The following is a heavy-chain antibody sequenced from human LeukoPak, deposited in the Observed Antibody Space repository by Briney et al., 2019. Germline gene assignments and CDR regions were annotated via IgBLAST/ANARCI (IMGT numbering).Heavy chain of an antibody. D-gene: IGHD3-3*01. J-gene: IGHJ3*02. Sequence: SETLSLTCTVSGGSISSSSYYWGWIRQPPGKGLEWIGSIYYSGSTYYNPSLKSRVTISVDASKNQFSLKLSSVTAADTAVYYCASGGYDFWSGYLPHDAFDIWGQGTMVTVSS. CDR3: ASGGYDFWSGYLPHDAFDI. V-gene: IGHV4-39*01. CDR1: GGSISSSSYY. CDR2: IYYSGST.